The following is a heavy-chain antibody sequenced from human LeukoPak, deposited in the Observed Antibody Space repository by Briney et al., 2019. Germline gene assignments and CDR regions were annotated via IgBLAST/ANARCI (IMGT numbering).Heavy chain of an antibody. CDR3: ARDRGGSSWPYGMDV. V-gene: IGHV3-21*01. CDR1: GFTFSSYS. Sequence: GSLRLSCAASGFTFSSYSMNWVRQAPGKGLEWVSSISSSSSYIYYADSVKGRLTISRDNAKNSLYLQMNSLRAEDTAVYYCARDRGGSSWPYGMDVWGQGTTVTVSS. J-gene: IGHJ6*02. CDR2: ISSSSSYI. D-gene: IGHD6-13*01.